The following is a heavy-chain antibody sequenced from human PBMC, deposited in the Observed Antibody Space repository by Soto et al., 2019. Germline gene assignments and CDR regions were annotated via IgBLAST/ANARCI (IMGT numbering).Heavy chain of an antibody. CDR2: ISGDGRDK. CDR1: GFAFSTYA. V-gene: IGHV3-30*18. D-gene: IGHD6-19*01. J-gene: IGHJ4*02. Sequence: LRLSCAASGFAFSTYAMHWVRQAPGKGLEWVAVISGDGRDKHHADSVKGRFTISRDNSKNTLYLQMNSLRAEDTAVYYCAKDRTPVADYYFDYWGQGTLVTVSS. CDR3: AKDRTPVADYYFDY.